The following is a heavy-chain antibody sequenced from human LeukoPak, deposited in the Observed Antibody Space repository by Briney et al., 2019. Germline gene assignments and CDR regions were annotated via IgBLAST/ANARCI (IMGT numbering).Heavy chain of an antibody. D-gene: IGHD3-10*01. Sequence: SETLSLTCTVSVGSISNYYWSWIRQPPGKGLEWIGYIYYSGSTDYNPSLKRRVTISLDTSKNQFSLNLSSVTAADTAVYYCARNYYASGTYKYYYYYYMDVWGKGTTVTVSS. J-gene: IGHJ6*03. CDR2: IYYSGST. CDR3: ARNYYASGTYKYYYYYYMDV. CDR1: VGSISNYY. V-gene: IGHV4-59*01.